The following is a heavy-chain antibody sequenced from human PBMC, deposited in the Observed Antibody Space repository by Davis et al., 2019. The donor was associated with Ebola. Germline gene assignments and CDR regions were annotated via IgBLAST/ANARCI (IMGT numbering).Heavy chain of an antibody. CDR2: LGTSADT. J-gene: IGHJ3*02. V-gene: IGHV3-23*01. CDR3: AKDTSNIWFDI. CDR1: GFVFRNYF. Sequence: GESLKISCAASGFVFRNYFMSWVRQAPGKGLEWVSTLGTSADTYYADSVKGRFTISRDNSKNTLYLQMNGLRVEDTAIYYCAKDTSNIWFDIWGQGTNVTVSS. D-gene: IGHD1-26*01.